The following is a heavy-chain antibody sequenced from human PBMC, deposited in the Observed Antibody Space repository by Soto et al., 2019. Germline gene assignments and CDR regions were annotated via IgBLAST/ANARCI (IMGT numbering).Heavy chain of an antibody. V-gene: IGHV1-69*02. D-gene: IGHD3-22*01. Sequence: SVKVSCKASGGTFSSYTISWVRQAPGQGLEWMGRIIPILGIANYAQKFQGRVTITADKSTSTAYMELSSLRSEDTAVHYCFGSSGYFSNYWGQGTLVTVSS. CDR3: FGSSGYFSNY. CDR2: IIPILGIA. CDR1: GGTFSSYT. J-gene: IGHJ4*02.